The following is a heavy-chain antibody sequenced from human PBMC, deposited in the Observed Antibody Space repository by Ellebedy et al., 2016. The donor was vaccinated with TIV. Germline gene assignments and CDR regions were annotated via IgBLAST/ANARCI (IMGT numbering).Heavy chain of an antibody. CDR1: GGSISSSSYY. Sequence: MPAGSLRLSCAVSGGSISSSSYYWSWIRQPPGKGLEWIGYIYYSGSTNYNPSLKSRVTISVDTSKNQFSLTLSSVTAADTAVYYCARGGADPFDYWGQGTLVTVSS. CDR3: ARGGADPFDY. CDR2: IYYSGST. J-gene: IGHJ4*02. V-gene: IGHV4-61*05. D-gene: IGHD3-16*01.